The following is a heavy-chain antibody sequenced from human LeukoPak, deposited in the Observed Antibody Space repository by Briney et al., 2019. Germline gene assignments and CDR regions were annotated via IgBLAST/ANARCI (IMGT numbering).Heavy chain of an antibody. V-gene: IGHV1-46*03. Sequence: GSSVKVSCKASGGTFSSYAISWVRQAPGQGLEWMGIINPSGGSTSYAQKFQGRVTMTRDTSTSTVYMELSSLRSEDTAVYYCARGRIAAAGRDAFDIWGQGTMVTVSS. J-gene: IGHJ3*02. CDR1: GGTFSSYA. D-gene: IGHD6-13*01. CDR2: INPSGGST. CDR3: ARGRIAAAGRDAFDI.